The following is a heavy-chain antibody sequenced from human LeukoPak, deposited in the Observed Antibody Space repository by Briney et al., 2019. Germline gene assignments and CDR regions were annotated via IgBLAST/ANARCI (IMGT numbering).Heavy chain of an antibody. CDR2: ISAYNGNT. CDR1: GYTFTSYG. J-gene: IGHJ3*02. V-gene: IGHV1-18*01. Sequence: ASVKVSCKASGYTFTSYGISWVRQAPGQGLEWMGWISAYNGNTNYAQKLQGRVTMTTDTSTSTAYMELRSLRSDDTAVYYCAREGSDYDILTGYYPRAFDIWGQGTMVTVSS. CDR3: AREGSDYDILTGYYPRAFDI. D-gene: IGHD3-9*01.